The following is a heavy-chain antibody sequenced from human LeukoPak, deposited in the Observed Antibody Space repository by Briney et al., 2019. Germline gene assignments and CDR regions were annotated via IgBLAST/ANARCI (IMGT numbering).Heavy chain of an antibody. J-gene: IGHJ6*02. Sequence: PGGSLRLSCAASGFTFSSYGMHWVRQAPGKGLEWVAVIWYDGSNKYYADSVKGRFTISRDNSKNTLYLQMNSLRAEDTAVYYCARVRYYYDSSGYYPAPQMGGMDVWGQGTTVTVSS. CDR1: GFTFSSYG. D-gene: IGHD3-22*01. CDR2: IWYDGSNK. CDR3: ARVRYYYDSSGYYPAPQMGGMDV. V-gene: IGHV3-33*01.